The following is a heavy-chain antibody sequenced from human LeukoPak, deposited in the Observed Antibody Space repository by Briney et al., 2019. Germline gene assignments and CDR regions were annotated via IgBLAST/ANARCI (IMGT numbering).Heavy chain of an antibody. CDR3: ARGSSGYSYGFDY. CDR1: GYSFTSYW. CDR2: IYPGDSDT. V-gene: IGHV5-51*01. D-gene: IGHD5-18*01. J-gene: IGHJ4*02. Sequence: GESLKISCKASGYSFTSYWIGWVRQMPGKGLEWTGIIYPGDSDTRYSPSFQGQVTISADKSIRNAYLQWSSLKASDTAMYYCARGSSGYSYGFDYWGQGTLVTVSS.